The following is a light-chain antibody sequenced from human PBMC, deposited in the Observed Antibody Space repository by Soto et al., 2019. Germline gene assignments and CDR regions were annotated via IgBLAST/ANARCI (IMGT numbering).Light chain of an antibody. Sequence: DIQMTQSPSTLSASVGDRVTITCRASQSISIGLAWYQQKPGRAPKLLIYKSSTLQSGVPSRFSGSGFETEFTLTISSLHHDHFATYYCQEYHTYSSYTFGQGTKLEIK. V-gene: IGKV1-5*03. CDR3: QEYHTYSSYT. CDR1: QSISIG. J-gene: IGKJ2*01. CDR2: KSS.